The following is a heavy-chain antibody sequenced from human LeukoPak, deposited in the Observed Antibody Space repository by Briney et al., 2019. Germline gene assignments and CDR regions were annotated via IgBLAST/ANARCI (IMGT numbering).Heavy chain of an antibody. V-gene: IGHV4-38-2*02. CDR3: AREVQRMGISAGGTEYHYYYMDV. Sequence: PSETLSLTCTVSGYSIRSGYYWGWIRQPPGKGLEWIGSLYHSGSTYYNPSLKSRVTISVDTSKNQFSLKLSSVTAADTAVYYCAREVQRMGISAGGTEYHYYYMDVWGKGTTVTIS. CDR1: GYSIRSGYY. J-gene: IGHJ6*03. D-gene: IGHD6-13*01. CDR2: LYHSGST.